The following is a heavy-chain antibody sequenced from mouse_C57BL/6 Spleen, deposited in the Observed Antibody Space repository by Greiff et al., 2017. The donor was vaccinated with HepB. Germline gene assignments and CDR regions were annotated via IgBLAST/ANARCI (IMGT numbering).Heavy chain of an antibody. V-gene: IGHV1-64*01. CDR2: IHPNSGST. CDR3: ARILSFYFDY. CDR1: GYTFTSYW. Sequence: QVQLQQSGAELVKPGASVKLSCKASGYTFTSYWMHWVKQRPGQGLEWIGMIHPNSGSTNYNEKFKSKATLTVDKSSSTAYMQLSSLTSEDSAVYYCARILSFYFDYWGQGTTLTVSS. J-gene: IGHJ2*01. D-gene: IGHD1-1*01.